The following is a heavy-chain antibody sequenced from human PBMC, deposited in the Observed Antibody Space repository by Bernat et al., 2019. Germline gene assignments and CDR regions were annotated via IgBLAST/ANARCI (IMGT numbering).Heavy chain of an antibody. D-gene: IGHD1-26*01. CDR1: GGTFSSYA. CDR3: ARDKVLSGSYYQDY. Sequence: QVQLVQSGAEVKKPGSSVKVSCKASGGTFSSYAISWVRQAPGQGLEWMGRIIPILGIANYAQKFPGGVTITANKSTSTAYMELSSLRSEETAVYYCARDKVLSGSYYQDYWGQGTLVTVSS. J-gene: IGHJ4*02. V-gene: IGHV1-69*04. CDR2: IIPILGIA.